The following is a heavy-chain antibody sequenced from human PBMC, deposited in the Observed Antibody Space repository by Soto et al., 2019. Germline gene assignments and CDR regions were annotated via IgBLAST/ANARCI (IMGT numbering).Heavy chain of an antibody. J-gene: IGHJ4*02. CDR3: ARASYLTYYAILTCYSCFDY. Sequence: QVQLVESGGGVVQPGRSLRLSCAASGFTFSSYGMHWVRQAPGKGLEWVAVIWYDGSNKYYADSVKGRFTISRDNSKNTLYLQMNSLRAEDTAVYYCARASYLTYYAILTCYSCFDYWGQGTLVTVSS. D-gene: IGHD3-9*01. CDR1: GFTFSSYG. CDR2: IWYDGSNK. V-gene: IGHV3-33*01.